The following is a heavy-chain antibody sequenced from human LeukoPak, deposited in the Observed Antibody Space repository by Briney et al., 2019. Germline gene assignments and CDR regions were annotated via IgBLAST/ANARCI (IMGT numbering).Heavy chain of an antibody. Sequence: GGSLRLSCAASGFTFSTYAMHWVRQAPGKGLEWVSGIGGGDTYFADSVRGRFTISRDDSKKMVHLEMNVLRAEDTAIYYCAKDMISFNGEYDAFDIWGRGTMVTVS. V-gene: IGHV3-23*01. CDR2: IGGGDT. CDR3: AKDMISFNGEYDAFDI. J-gene: IGHJ3*02. D-gene: IGHD3-10*01. CDR1: GFTFSTYA.